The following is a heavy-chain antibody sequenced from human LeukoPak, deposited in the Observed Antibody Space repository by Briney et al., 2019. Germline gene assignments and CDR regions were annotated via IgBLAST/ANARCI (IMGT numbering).Heavy chain of an antibody. D-gene: IGHD1-26*01. Sequence: PGGSLRLSCVASGFAFRNYWMYWVRQGPGKGLEWVSSISSSSSYIYYADSVKGRFTISRDNAKNSLYLQMNSLRAEDTAVYYCARVFSDGSYFFDYWGQGTLVTVSS. CDR1: GFAFRNYW. CDR2: ISSSSSYI. CDR3: ARVFSDGSYFFDY. J-gene: IGHJ4*02. V-gene: IGHV3-21*01.